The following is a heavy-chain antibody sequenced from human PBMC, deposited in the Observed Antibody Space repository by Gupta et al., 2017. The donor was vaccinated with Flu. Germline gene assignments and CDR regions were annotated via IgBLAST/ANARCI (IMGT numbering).Heavy chain of an antibody. Sequence: MNWVRQAPGKGLEWVSYISSSSGSIYYADSVKGRFTISRDNAKNSLYLQMNSLRAEDTAVYYCARLRWGYYYYYGMDVWGQGTTVTVSS. CDR3: ARLRWGYYYYYGMDV. J-gene: IGHJ6*02. CDR2: ISSSSGSI. V-gene: IGHV3-48*01. D-gene: IGHD4-17*01.